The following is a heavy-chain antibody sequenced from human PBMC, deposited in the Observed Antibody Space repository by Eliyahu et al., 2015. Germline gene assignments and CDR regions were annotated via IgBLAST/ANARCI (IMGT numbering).Heavy chain of an antibody. J-gene: IGHJ6*02. Sequence: QVQLVQSGAEVKKPGSSVKVSCKASGGPFXSYAISWVRQAPGQGLEWMGRIIPILGIANYAQKFQGRVTITADKSTSTAYMELSSLRSEDTAVYYCARAGFWSGNYYYYGMDVWGQGTTVTVSS. CDR1: GGPFXSYA. D-gene: IGHD3-3*01. V-gene: IGHV1-69*04. CDR3: ARAGFWSGNYYYYGMDV. CDR2: IIPILGIA.